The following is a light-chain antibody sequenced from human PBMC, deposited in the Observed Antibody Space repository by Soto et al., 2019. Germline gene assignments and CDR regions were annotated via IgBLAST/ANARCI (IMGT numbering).Light chain of an antibody. CDR3: LLYYGGAQPWV. J-gene: IGLJ3*02. Sequence: QAVVTQEPSLTVSPGGTVTLTCASSTGAVTSGYYPNWFQQKPGQAPRTLIYSTGNKHSWTPARFSGSLLGGKAALTLSGVQPEDEAEYYCLLYYGGAQPWVFGGGTQLTVL. CDR2: STG. V-gene: IGLV7-43*01. CDR1: TGAVTSGYY.